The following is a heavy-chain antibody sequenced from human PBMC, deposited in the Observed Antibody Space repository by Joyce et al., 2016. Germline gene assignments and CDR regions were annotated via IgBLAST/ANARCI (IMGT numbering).Heavy chain of an antibody. CDR2: VNDSGRT. J-gene: IGHJ1*01. Sequence: QVQLQEWGAGLLKPSETLSLTCAVYGGSFSGYYWSGSRQAPGMGLEWIGEVNDSGRTNYNPSLKSRATTSMDTSKNQFSLRLTTVTAADTAVYFCARARRGIILARGEMGEYLQHWGRGTVVIVSS. D-gene: IGHD3-10*01. CDR3: ARARRGIILARGEMGEYLQH. CDR1: GGSFSGYY. V-gene: IGHV4-34*01.